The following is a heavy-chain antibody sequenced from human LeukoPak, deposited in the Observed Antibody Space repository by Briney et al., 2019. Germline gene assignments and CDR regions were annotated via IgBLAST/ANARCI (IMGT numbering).Heavy chain of an antibody. D-gene: IGHD3-3*01. Sequence: SETLSLTCTVSGYSISSGYYWGWIRQPPGKGLEWIGSIYHSGSTYYNPSLKSRVTISVDTSKNQFSLKLSSVTAADTAVYYWAGGGYVFGSVYSMGSFDIWGKGKMVTVSS. V-gene: IGHV4-38-2*02. CDR3: AGGGYVFGSVYSMGSFDI. J-gene: IGHJ3*02. CDR2: IYHSGST. CDR1: GYSISSGYY.